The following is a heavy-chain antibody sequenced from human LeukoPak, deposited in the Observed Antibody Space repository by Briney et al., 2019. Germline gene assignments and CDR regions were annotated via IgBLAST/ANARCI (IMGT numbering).Heavy chain of an antibody. D-gene: IGHD3-22*01. CDR1: SYSISSGYY. Sequence: SETLSLTCTVSSYSISSGYYWGWIRQPPGMGLEWIGSIYHTGSTYYNPSLKSRVTISVDTSKNQFSLKLSSVTAADTAVYYCARVPSTNYYDSSGYWGYFDYWGQGTLVTVSS. CDR3: ARVPSTNYYDSSGYWGYFDY. J-gene: IGHJ4*02. V-gene: IGHV4-38-2*02. CDR2: IYHTGST.